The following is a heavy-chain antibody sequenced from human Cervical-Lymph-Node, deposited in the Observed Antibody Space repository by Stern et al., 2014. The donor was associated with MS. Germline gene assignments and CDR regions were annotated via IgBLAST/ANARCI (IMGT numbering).Heavy chain of an antibody. CDR1: GFTFSSYA. V-gene: IGHV3-30*01. J-gene: IGHJ4*02. Sequence: MQLVESGGGVVQPGRSLRLSCAASGFTFSSYAMHWVRQAPGKGLEWVAVISYDGSNKYYADSVKGRFTISRDNSKNTLYLQMNSLRAEDTAVYYCARERGVTRVGPFDYWGQGTLVTVSS. CDR2: ISYDGSNK. D-gene: IGHD2-21*02. CDR3: ARERGVTRVGPFDY.